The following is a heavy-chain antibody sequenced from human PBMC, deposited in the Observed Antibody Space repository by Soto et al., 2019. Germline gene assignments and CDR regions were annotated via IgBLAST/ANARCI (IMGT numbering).Heavy chain of an antibody. CDR3: ARRYGYYFDP. D-gene: IGHD4-17*01. CDR2: IYFSGSA. CDR1: GGSITSYY. J-gene: IGHJ5*02. V-gene: IGHV4-59*08. Sequence: PSETLSLTCTVSGGSITSYYWSWIRQPPGKGLEWIGYIYFSGSANYNPSLKSRVTISVDTSKNQFSLKLSSVTAADTAVYYCARRYGYYFDPWGQGTLVTVSS.